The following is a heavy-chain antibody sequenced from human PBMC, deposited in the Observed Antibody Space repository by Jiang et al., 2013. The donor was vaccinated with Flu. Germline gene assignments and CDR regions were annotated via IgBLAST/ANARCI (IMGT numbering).Heavy chain of an antibody. J-gene: IGHJ3*02. CDR1: GDSMTNKH. V-gene: IGHV4-59*01. CDR2: IYYSGST. Sequence: LLKPSETLSLTCTVSGDSMTNKHWSWIRQPPGKGLEWIGCIYYSGSTYHNPSLKSRVTISLDTAKNQFSLRLTSVTAADTAMYYCARTNAFDIWGQGTMVTISS. CDR3: ARTNAFDI.